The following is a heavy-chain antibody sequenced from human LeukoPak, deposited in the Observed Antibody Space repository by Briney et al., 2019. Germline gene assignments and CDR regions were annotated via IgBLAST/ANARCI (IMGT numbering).Heavy chain of an antibody. CDR2: IYHSGST. J-gene: IGHJ4*02. Sequence: PSETLSLTCAVSGGSISSSNWWSWVRQPPGKGLEWIGEIYHSGSTNYNPSLKSRVTISVDTSKNQFSLKLSSVTAADTAVYYCARAWWENWNDVGVFDYWGQGTLVTVSS. CDR3: ARAWWENWNDVGVFDY. CDR1: GGSISSSNW. D-gene: IGHD1-1*01. V-gene: IGHV4-4*02.